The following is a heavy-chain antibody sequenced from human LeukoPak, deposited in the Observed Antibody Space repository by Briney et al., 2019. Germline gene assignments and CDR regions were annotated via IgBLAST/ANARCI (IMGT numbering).Heavy chain of an antibody. CDR3: ARDGPTNWFDP. J-gene: IGHJ5*02. V-gene: IGHV3-30-3*01. CDR1: GFTFSSYA. Sequence: GGSLRLSCAASGFTFSSYAMRWVRQAPGKGLEWVAVISYDGSNKYYADSVKGRFTISGDNSKNTLYLQMNSLRAEDTAVYYCARDGPTNWFDPWGQGTLVTVSS. CDR2: ISYDGSNK.